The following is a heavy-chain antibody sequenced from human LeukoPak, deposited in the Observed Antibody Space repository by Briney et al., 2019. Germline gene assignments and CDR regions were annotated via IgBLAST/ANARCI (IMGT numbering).Heavy chain of an antibody. CDR1: GFTFDDYG. CDR2: ISSSGSTI. D-gene: IGHD1-26*01. CDR3: AKMYGGTYIGS. J-gene: IGHJ4*02. V-gene: IGHV3-11*04. Sequence: WGSLRLSCAASGFTFDDYGMRWVRQAPGKGLEWVSYISSSGSTIYYADSVKGRFTISRDNAKNSLYLQMNSLRAEDTAVYYCAKMYGGTYIGSWGQGTLVTVSA.